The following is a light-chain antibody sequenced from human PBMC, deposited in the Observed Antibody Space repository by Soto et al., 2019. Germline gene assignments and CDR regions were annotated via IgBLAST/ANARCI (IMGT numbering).Light chain of an antibody. CDR1: QSISSW. Sequence: DIRMTQSPSTLSASVGDGVTITCRASQSISSWLAWYQQKPGKAPNLLIYDASTLESGVPSRFSGSGSGTDFTLTISYLQPDAFANYYCQQYNTYSTFGQGTKVDIK. J-gene: IGKJ1*01. CDR3: QQYNTYST. V-gene: IGKV1-5*01. CDR2: DAS.